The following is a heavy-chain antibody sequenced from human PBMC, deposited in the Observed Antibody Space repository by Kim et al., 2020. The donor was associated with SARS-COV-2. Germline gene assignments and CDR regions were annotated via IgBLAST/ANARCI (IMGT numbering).Heavy chain of an antibody. J-gene: IGHJ6*02. CDR3: ARHFSGDYYWDYYYYGMDV. CDR2: IFFTGST. CDR1: GGSISPYY. D-gene: IGHD1-26*01. Sequence: SETLSLTCTVSGGSISPYYWSWIREPPGKGLEWIGYIFFTGSTTYNHSLKTRVTMSVDTSTNQFSLRLISVTAADTAVYYCARHFSGDYYWDYYYYGMDVWGQGTTGTVSS. V-gene: IGHV4-59*08.